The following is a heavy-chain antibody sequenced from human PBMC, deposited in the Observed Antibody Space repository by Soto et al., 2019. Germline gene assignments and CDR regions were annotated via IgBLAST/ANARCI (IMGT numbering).Heavy chain of an antibody. J-gene: IGHJ4*02. CDR2: ITGYNDNA. D-gene: IGHD5-12*01. CDR3: ARDGTGRDGYNYYFDY. Sequence: QVQLVQSGAEVKKPGASVKVSCKASGYSFITYGISWVRQAPGQGLEWMGWITGYNDNADYAQRFQGRVTMTTDTSTSTAYLELGSLRSDDTAVYYCARDGTGRDGYNYYFDYWGQGTRVTVSS. CDR1: GYSFITYG. V-gene: IGHV1-18*04.